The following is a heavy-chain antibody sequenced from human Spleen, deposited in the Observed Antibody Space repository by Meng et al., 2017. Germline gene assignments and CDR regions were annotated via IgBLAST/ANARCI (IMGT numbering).Heavy chain of an antibody. D-gene: IGHD2-2*01. V-gene: IGHV4-38-2*01. CDR3: ARGFNIVVVPASNGDDDAFDI. CDR1: GYSISSGYY. Sequence: SQTLSLTCAVSGYSISSGYYWGWIRQPPGKGLEWIGSIYHSGSTYYNPSLKSRVTISVDTSKNQFSLKLSSVTAADTAVYYCARGFNIVVVPASNGDDDAFDIWGQGTMVTVSS. J-gene: IGHJ3*02. CDR2: IYHSGST.